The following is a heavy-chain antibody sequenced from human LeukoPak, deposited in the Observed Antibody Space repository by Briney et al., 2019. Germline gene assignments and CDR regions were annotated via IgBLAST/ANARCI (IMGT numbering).Heavy chain of an antibody. CDR1: GYTFTSYA. V-gene: IGHV1-18*01. CDR2: ISAYNGNT. D-gene: IGHD3-16*01. Sequence: ASVKVSCKASGYTFTSYAMHWVRQAPGQRLEWMGWISAYNGNTNYAQKLQGRVTMTTDTSTSTAYMELRSLRSDDTAVYYCAVGGATTGGRAFDIWGQGTMVTVSS. J-gene: IGHJ3*02. CDR3: AVGGATTGGRAFDI.